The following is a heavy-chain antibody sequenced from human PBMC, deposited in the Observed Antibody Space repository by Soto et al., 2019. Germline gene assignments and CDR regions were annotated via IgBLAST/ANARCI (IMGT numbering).Heavy chain of an antibody. Sequence: QVQLVQSGADVKKPGASVKVSCKASGYTFTTYGITWVRQAPGHGLEWMGWNSPYNGNTNYAQKFQGRVTMTTDTSTSTAYMELRSPRSDDTAVYYCARDVHHASPEKQLARDVFDMWGQGTMVTVSS. CDR2: NSPYNGNT. V-gene: IGHV1-18*01. J-gene: IGHJ3*02. CDR1: GYTFTTYG. D-gene: IGHD6-13*01. CDR3: ARDVHHASPEKQLARDVFDM.